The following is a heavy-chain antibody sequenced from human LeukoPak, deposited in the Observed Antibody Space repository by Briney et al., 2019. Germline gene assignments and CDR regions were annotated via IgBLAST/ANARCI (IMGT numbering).Heavy chain of an antibody. CDR3: ARTPQGVPAAKNWFDP. D-gene: IGHD2-2*01. CDR1: GGSIRSGGYY. J-gene: IGHJ5*02. CDR2: IYHSGST. V-gene: IGHV4-30-2*01. Sequence: KPSETLSLTCTVSGGSIRSGGYYWSWIRQPPGKGLEWIGYIYHSGSTYYNPSLKSRVTISVDRSKNQFSLKLSSVTAADTAVYYCARTPQGVPAAKNWFDPWGQGTLVTVSS.